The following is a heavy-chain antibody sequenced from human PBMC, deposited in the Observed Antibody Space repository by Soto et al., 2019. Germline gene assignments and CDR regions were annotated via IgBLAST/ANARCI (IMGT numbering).Heavy chain of an antibody. V-gene: IGHV3-23*01. CDR3: ARGLRIPVDV. Sequence: VQLLESGGGLVQPGGSLRLSCAASGFAFSTYAMSWVHQAPGKGLEWVSAISGSADSTYYADSVKGRFTISRDNSKNTLYLQMNSLRPEDTAVYYCARGLRIPVDVWGQGTTVTVSS. J-gene: IGHJ6*02. CDR1: GFAFSTYA. CDR2: ISGSADST.